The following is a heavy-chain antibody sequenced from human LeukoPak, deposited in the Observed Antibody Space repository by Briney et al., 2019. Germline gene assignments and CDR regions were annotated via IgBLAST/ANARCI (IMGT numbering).Heavy chain of an antibody. J-gene: IGHJ5*02. CDR2: IKQDGSEK. CDR1: GFTFGSYW. Sequence: GGSLRLSCAASGFTFGSYWMSWVRQAPGKGLEWVANIKQDGSEKYYVDSVKGRFTISRDNSKNTLYLQMNSLRAEDTAVYYCAASYYYDSSGYYYPYNWFDPWGQGTLVTVSS. D-gene: IGHD3-22*01. V-gene: IGHV3-7*01. CDR3: AASYYYDSSGYYYPYNWFDP.